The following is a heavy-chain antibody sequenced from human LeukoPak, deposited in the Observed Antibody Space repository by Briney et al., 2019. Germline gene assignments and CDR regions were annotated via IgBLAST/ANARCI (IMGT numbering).Heavy chain of an antibody. CDR3: ARGFDFFRFDY. CDR1: GGSISSYY. V-gene: IGHV4-59*01. CDR2: IYYSGST. D-gene: IGHD3/OR15-3a*01. Sequence: SETLSLTCTVSGGSISSYYWSWIRQSPGKGLEWVGYIYYSGSTNYNPSLKSRVTISVDTSKNQFSLKLSSVTAADTAVYYCARGFDFFRFDYWGQGTLVTVSS. J-gene: IGHJ4*02.